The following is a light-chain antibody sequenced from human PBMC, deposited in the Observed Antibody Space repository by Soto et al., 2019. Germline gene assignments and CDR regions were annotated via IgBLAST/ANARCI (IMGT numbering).Light chain of an antibody. CDR3: QQYGSSPVT. Sequence: EIVLTQSPGTLSLSPGERATLSCRASQSVSSSYLAWYQPKPGQAHRLLIYGASSRATGIPDRFSGSGSGTDFTLAISRLEPEDFAVYYCQQYGSSPVTVGQGTKLEIK. CDR1: QSVSSSY. V-gene: IGKV3-20*01. CDR2: GAS. J-gene: IGKJ2*01.